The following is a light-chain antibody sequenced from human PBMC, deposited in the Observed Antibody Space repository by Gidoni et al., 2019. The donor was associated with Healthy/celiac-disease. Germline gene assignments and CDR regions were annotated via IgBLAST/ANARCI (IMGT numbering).Light chain of an antibody. V-gene: IGKV3-20*01. CDR1: QSVSSSY. J-gene: IGKJ1*01. CDR3: QQYGSSRT. CDR2: GAS. Sequence: IVLTQSPGTLSLSPGAIATLSCRASQSVSSSYLAWYQQKPGQAPRLLIYGASSRATGIPDRFSGSGSGTDFTLTISRLEPEDFAVYYWQQYGSSRTFGQGTKVEIK.